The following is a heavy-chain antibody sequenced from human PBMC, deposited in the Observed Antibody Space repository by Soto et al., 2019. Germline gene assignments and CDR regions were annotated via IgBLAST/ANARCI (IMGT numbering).Heavy chain of an antibody. V-gene: IGHV3-23*01. CDR3: AKSSSAGEVSDY. Sequence: PGGSLRLSCAASGFPFSIYAMSWVRQAPGKGLEWVSAISVSGGSTYYADSVKGRFTISRDNSKNTLYLQMNSLRAEDTAVYYCAKSSSAGEVSDYWGQGTLVTVSS. CDR1: GFPFSIYA. CDR2: ISVSGGST. J-gene: IGHJ4*02. D-gene: IGHD6-19*01.